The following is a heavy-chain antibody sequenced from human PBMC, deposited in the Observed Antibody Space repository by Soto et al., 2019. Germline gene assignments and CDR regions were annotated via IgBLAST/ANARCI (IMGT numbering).Heavy chain of an antibody. CDR1: GFSLSTSGVG. Sequence: SGPTLVNLTQTLTLTCTFSGFSLSTSGVGVGWIRQPPGKALEWLALIYWDDDERYSPSLKSRLTITKDTSKNQVVLTMTNMDPVDTATYYCARSYGSGSHYNNWFDPWGQGTLVTVSS. CDR3: ARSYGSGSHYNNWFDP. V-gene: IGHV2-5*02. CDR2: IYWDDDE. J-gene: IGHJ5*02. D-gene: IGHD3-10*01.